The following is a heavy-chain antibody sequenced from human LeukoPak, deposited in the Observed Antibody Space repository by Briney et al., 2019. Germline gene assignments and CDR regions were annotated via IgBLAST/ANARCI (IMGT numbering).Heavy chain of an antibody. CDR1: GFTFSSYG. CDR3: ARGRWLQTTPAPFDY. CDR2: IWHDGSNK. Sequence: GGSLRLSCAASGFTFSSYGMHWVRQAPGKGLEWVAVIWHDGSNKYYADSVKGRFTISRDNSKNTLYLQMNSLRAEDTAVYYCARGRWLQTTPAPFDYWGQGTLVTVSS. V-gene: IGHV3-33*01. J-gene: IGHJ4*02. D-gene: IGHD5-24*01.